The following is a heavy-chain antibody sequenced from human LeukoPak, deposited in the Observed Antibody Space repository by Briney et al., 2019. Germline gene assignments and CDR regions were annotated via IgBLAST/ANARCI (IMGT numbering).Heavy chain of an antibody. D-gene: IGHD2/OR15-2a*01. CDR3: AKDSTLGVDYYYYYMDV. V-gene: IGHV1-8*03. Sequence: GASVTVSCKASGYTFTSYDINWVRQATGQGLEWMGWMNPNSGNTGYAQKFQGRVTITRNTSISTAYMELSSLRSEDTAVYYCAKDSTLGVDYYYYYMDVWGKGTTVTVSS. CDR1: GYTFTSYD. CDR2: MNPNSGNT. J-gene: IGHJ6*03.